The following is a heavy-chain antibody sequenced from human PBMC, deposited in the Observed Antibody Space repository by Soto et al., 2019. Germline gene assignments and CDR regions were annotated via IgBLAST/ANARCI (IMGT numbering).Heavy chain of an antibody. J-gene: IGHJ4*02. CDR1: GFTFSSYW. D-gene: IGHD3-22*01. CDR3: ALSSPSYYYDSSGYLFDY. Sequence: GGSLRLSCAASGFTFSSYWMHWVRQAPGKGLVWVSRINSDGSSTSYADTVKGRFTISRDNAKNTLYLQMNSLRAEDTAVYYCALSSPSYYYDSSGYLFDYWGQGTLVTVSS. V-gene: IGHV3-74*01. CDR2: INSDGSST.